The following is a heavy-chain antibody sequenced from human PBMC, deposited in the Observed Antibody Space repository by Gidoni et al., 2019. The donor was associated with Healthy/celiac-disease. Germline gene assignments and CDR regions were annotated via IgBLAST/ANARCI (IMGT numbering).Heavy chain of an antibody. Sequence: QVQLQQWGAGLLKPSETLSLTCAVYGGSFSGYYWSWIRQPPGKGLEWIGEINHSGSTNYNPSLKSRVTISVDTSKNQFSLKLSSVTAADTAVYYCARRLPRGSIAAAGTADYWGQGTLVTVSS. V-gene: IGHV4-34*01. CDR2: INHSGST. CDR3: ARRLPRGSIAAAGTADY. J-gene: IGHJ4*02. CDR1: GGSFSGYY. D-gene: IGHD6-13*01.